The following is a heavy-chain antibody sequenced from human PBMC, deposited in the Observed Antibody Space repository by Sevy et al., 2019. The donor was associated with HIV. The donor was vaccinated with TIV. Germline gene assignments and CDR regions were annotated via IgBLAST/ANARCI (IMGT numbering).Heavy chain of an antibody. J-gene: IGHJ3*02. CDR3: ARSAQLRYFDWLGAFDI. V-gene: IGHV1-69*13. CDR2: TIPIFGTA. CDR1: GGTVSSYA. D-gene: IGHD3-9*01. Sequence: ASVKVSCKASGGTVSSYAISWVRQAPGQGLEWMGGTIPIFGTANYAQKFQGRVTITADESTSTAYMELSSLRSEDTAVYYCARSAQLRYFDWLGAFDIWGQGTMVTVSS.